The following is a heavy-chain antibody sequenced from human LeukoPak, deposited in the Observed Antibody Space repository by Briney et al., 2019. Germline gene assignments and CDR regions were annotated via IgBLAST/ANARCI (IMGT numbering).Heavy chain of an antibody. CDR1: GFTFSSYA. CDR2: ISGSGGST. Sequence: GGSLRLSCAASGFTFSSYAMSWVRQAPGKGLEWVSGISGSGGSTDYVDSVKGRFTISRDNSKNTLYLQMNSLRAEDTAVYYCAKDLLPGYGDYVSTDYWGQGTLVTVSS. D-gene: IGHD4-17*01. CDR3: AKDLLPGYGDYVSTDY. V-gene: IGHV3-23*01. J-gene: IGHJ4*02.